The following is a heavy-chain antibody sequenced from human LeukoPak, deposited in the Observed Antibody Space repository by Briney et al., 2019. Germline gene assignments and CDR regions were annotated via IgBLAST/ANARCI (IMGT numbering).Heavy chain of an antibody. CDR1: GGSISSYY. CDR3: ARDRPGGADF. J-gene: IGHJ4*02. D-gene: IGHD2-21*01. V-gene: IGHV4-4*07. CDR2: VYVSGSN. Sequence: SETLSLTCTVSGGSISSYYWSWIRQPAGKGLEWIGRVYVSGSNDYSPSLKSRVTMSVDTSNNQSSLSLRSVTAADTAVYYCARDRPGGADFWGQGTLVTVSS.